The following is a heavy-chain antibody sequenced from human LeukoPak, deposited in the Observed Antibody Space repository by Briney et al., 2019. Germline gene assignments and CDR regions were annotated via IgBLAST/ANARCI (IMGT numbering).Heavy chain of an antibody. J-gene: IGHJ6*04. CDR3: ARDLRYFDWYYYYYYGMDV. V-gene: IGHV3-33*01. CDR1: GFTFSRYG. D-gene: IGHD3-9*01. CDR2: ICYDGSNK. Sequence: GGSLRLSCAASGFTFSRYGMHWVRQAPGKGLEWVAVICYDGSNKYYADSVKGRFTISRDNSKNTLYLQMNSLRAEDTAVYYCARDLRYFDWYYYYYYGMDVWGKGTTVTVSS.